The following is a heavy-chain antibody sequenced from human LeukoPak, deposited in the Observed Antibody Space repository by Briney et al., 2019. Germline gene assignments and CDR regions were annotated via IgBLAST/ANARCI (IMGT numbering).Heavy chain of an antibody. CDR3: ARDYYDSSGYRFDY. D-gene: IGHD3-22*01. J-gene: IGHJ4*02. V-gene: IGHV3-30*01. CDR2: ISYDGSNK. Sequence: GGSLRLSCAASGFTFSSYAMHWVRQAPGKGLEWVAVISYDGSNKYYADSVKGRFTISRDSSKNTLYLQMNSLRAEDTAVYYCARDYYDSSGYRFDYWGQGTLVTVSS. CDR1: GFTFSSYA.